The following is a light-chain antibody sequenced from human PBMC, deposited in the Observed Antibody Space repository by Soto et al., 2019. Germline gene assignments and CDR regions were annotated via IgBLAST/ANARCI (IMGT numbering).Light chain of an antibody. Sequence: ALTQPASVSGSPGQSITISCTGTSSDLGGYNYVSWYQQHPGKAPKLMIYEVSNRPSGVSNRFSGSKSGNTASLTISGLQAEDEADYYCTSYTSSSTVVFGGGTKLTVL. V-gene: IGLV2-14*01. CDR1: SSDLGGYNY. J-gene: IGLJ2*01. CDR3: TSYTSSSTVV. CDR2: EVS.